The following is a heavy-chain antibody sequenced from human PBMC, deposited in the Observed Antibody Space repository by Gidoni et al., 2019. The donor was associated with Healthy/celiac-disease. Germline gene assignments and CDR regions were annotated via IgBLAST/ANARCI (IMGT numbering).Heavy chain of an antibody. D-gene: IGHD3-3*01. V-gene: IGHV4-34*01. CDR2: INHSGST. CDR3: ARVGTFGVVIGAFDI. Sequence: QVQLQQWGAGLLKPSETLSLTCAVYGGSFSGYYWSWIRQPPGKGLEWIGEINHSGSTNYNPPLKSRVTISVDTSKNQFSLKLSSVTAADTAVYYCARVGTFGVVIGAFDIWGQGTMVTVSS. J-gene: IGHJ3*02. CDR1: GGSFSGYY.